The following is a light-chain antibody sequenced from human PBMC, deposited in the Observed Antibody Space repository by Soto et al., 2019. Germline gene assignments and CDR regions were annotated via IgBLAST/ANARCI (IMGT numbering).Light chain of an antibody. V-gene: IGKV3-15*01. Sequence: EVVMTQSPATLSVSPGERATLFCRAGESISSNLAWYQQKPGQAPRLLIYDASTRATGVPARFSGSGSGTEFTLPISSLQSEDSAVYYCQHFNNWPISFGPGTKVDIK. CDR1: ESISSN. CDR3: QHFNNWPIS. CDR2: DAS. J-gene: IGKJ3*01.